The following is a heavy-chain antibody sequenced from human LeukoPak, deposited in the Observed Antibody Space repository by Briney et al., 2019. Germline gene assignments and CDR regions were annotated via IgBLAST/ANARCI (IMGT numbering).Heavy chain of an antibody. D-gene: IGHD5-18*01. CDR1: GVSISSYY. CDR3: ARGGYPYYFDY. Sequence: SETLSLTCSVSGVSISSYYWSWIRQPAGKGLEWIGRIYSSGTTNYNPSLKSRVTISVDTSKNQFSLKLSSVTAADTAVYYCARGGYPYYFDYWGQGTLVTVSS. V-gene: IGHV4-4*07. CDR2: IYSSGTT. J-gene: IGHJ4*02.